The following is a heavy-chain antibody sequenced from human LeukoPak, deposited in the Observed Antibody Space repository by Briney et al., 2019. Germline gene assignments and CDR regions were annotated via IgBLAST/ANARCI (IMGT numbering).Heavy chain of an antibody. V-gene: IGHV4-59*01. Sequence: SETLSLTCTVSGGSISSYYWSWIRQPPGKGLEWIGYIYYSGSTNYNPSLKSRVTISVDTSKNQFSLKLSSVTAANTAVYYCARDRGGSSWYQGDYYYYGMDVWGQGTTVTVSS. CDR1: GGSISSYY. J-gene: IGHJ6*02. CDR2: IYYSGST. D-gene: IGHD6-13*01. CDR3: ARDRGGSSWYQGDYYYYGMDV.